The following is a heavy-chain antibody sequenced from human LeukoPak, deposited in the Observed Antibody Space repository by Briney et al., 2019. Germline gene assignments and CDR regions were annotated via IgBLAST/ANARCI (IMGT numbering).Heavy chain of an antibody. J-gene: IGHJ3*02. V-gene: IGHV3-48*03. CDR2: ISSSGNTI. D-gene: IGHD6-6*01. Sequence: PGGSLRLSCAASEFTFTSYVLNWVRQAPGKGLAWVSYISSSGNTISYADSVKGRFTIHRDNATNSLYLQVISLRAEDAAVYYCARGPSIAARYDAFDIWGQGTMVTVSS. CDR3: ARGPSIAARYDAFDI. CDR1: EFTFTSYV.